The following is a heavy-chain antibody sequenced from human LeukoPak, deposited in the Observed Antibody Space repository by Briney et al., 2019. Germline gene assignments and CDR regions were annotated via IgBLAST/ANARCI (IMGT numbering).Heavy chain of an antibody. J-gene: IGHJ6*02. D-gene: IGHD3-3*01. CDR3: ARVNYDFWSGGGYYYYGMDV. Sequence: ASVKVSCKASGYTLTGYYMHWVRQAPGQGLEWMGWINPNSGGTNYAQKFQGRVTMTRDTSISTAYMELSRLRSDDTAVYYCARVNYDFWSGGGYYYYGMDVWGQGTTVTVSS. CDR1: GYTLTGYY. V-gene: IGHV1-2*02. CDR2: INPNSGGT.